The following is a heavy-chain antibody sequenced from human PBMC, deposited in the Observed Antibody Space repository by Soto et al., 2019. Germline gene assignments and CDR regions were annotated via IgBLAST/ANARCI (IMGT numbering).Heavy chain of an antibody. D-gene: IGHD5-18*01. J-gene: IGHJ4*02. CDR2: ISYDGSNK. V-gene: IGHV3-30*18. CDR1: GFTFSSYG. Sequence: GGSLRLSCAASGFTFSSYGMHWVRQAPGKGLEWVAVISYDGSNKYYADSVKGRFTISRDNSKNTLYLQMNSLRAEDTAVYYCAKDLGDTAMVDYSGQGTLVTVSS. CDR3: AKDLGDTAMVDY.